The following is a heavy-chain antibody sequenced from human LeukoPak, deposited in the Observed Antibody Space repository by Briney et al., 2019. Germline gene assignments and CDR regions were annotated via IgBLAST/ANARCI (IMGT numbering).Heavy chain of an antibody. CDR3: ARHYYDSSGYYYVFAFDI. CDR2: IYYSGST. J-gene: IGHJ3*02. V-gene: IGHV4-59*01. CDR1: GGSISSYY. D-gene: IGHD3-22*01. Sequence: PSQTLSLTCTVPGGSISSYYWSWIRQPPGKGLEWIGYIYYSGSTNYNPSLKSRVTISVDTSKNQFSLKLSSVTAADTAVYYCARHYYDSSGYYYVFAFDIWGQGTMVTVSS.